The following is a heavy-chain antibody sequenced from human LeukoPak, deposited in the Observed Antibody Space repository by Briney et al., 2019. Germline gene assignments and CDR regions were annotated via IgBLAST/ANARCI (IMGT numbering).Heavy chain of an antibody. CDR2: IYYSGST. CDR3: ARAPYYYDRRKAGRESRGDAFDI. CDR1: GGSISSGGYY. V-gene: IGHV4-31*03. D-gene: IGHD3-22*01. Sequence: SQTLSLTCTVSGGSISSGGYYWSWIRQHPGKGLEWIGYIYYSGSTYYNPSLKSRVTISVDTSKNQFSLKLSSVTAADTAVYYCARAPYYYDRRKAGRESRGDAFDIWGQGTMVTVSS. J-gene: IGHJ3*02.